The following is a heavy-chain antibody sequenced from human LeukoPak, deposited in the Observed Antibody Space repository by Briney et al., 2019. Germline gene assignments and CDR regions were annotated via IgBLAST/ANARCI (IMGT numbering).Heavy chain of an antibody. CDR1: GGSISSGGYY. CDR3: ARVWGYCSSTSCYRSAFDI. CDR2: IYYSGST. D-gene: IGHD2-2*02. Sequence: SETLSLTCTVSGGSISSGGYYWSWIRQHPGKGLEWIGYIYYSGSTYYNPSLKSRVTISVDTSKNQFSLKLSSVTAADTAVYYCARVWGYCSSTSCYRSAFDIWGQGTMGTVSS. J-gene: IGHJ3*02. V-gene: IGHV4-31*03.